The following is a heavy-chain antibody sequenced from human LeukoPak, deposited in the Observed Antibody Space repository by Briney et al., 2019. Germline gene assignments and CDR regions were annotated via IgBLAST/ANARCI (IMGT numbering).Heavy chain of an antibody. J-gene: IGHJ4*02. D-gene: IGHD6-19*01. V-gene: IGHV3-23*01. Sequence: GGSLRLSCAASGFTFSSYAMSWVRQAPGKGLEWVSAISGSGGSTYYADSVKGRFTISRDNSKNTLYLQMNSLRAEDTAVYYCAKVVIKYIAVAEDYWGQGTLVTVSS. CDR3: AKVVIKYIAVAEDY. CDR2: ISGSGGST. CDR1: GFTFSSYA.